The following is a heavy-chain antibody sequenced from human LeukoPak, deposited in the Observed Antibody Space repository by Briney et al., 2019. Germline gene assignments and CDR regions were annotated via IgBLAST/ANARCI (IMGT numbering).Heavy chain of an antibody. CDR3: ARSDIWGSYRFLDY. J-gene: IGHJ4*02. CDR2: MLYSGST. D-gene: IGHD3-16*02. Sequence: SETLSLTCTVSGTSISNYYWSWIRQSPGKGLEWIGYMLYSGSTNQNPSLRSRVTISVDTSKNQVSLKLSSVTAADTAVYYCARSDIWGSYRFLDYWGQGALVTVSS. V-gene: IGHV4-59*08. CDR1: GTSISNYY.